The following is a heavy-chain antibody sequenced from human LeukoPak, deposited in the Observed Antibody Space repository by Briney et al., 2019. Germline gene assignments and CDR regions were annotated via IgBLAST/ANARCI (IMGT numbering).Heavy chain of an antibody. CDR1: GITFNNYW. CDR2: INTDGSGT. CDR3: ARGGFSSGLDY. J-gene: IGHJ4*02. V-gene: IGHV3-74*01. Sequence: GGSLRLSCAASGITFNNYWLHWVRQAPGKGLVWVSRINTDGSGTIYADSVKGRFTISRDNAKNTLYLQMTSLRAEDTAVYYCARGGFSSGLDYWGQGILVTVSS. D-gene: IGHD6-19*01.